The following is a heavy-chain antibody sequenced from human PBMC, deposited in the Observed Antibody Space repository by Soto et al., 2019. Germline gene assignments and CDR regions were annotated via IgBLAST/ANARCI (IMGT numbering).Heavy chain of an antibody. CDR1: GFSISSNA. V-gene: IGHV3-21*01. CDR3: ARDRGYDAHDYYYNAMDV. J-gene: IGHJ6*02. Sequence: PGGSLRLSCAASGFSISSNAMYWVRQAPGKGLEWVSAIRGFSPYTFYADSVKGRFTISRDNAKNSLYLQMNSLRAEGTAVYYCARDRGYDAHDYYYNAMDVWGQGTMVTVSS. CDR2: IRGFSPYT. D-gene: IGHD2-15*01.